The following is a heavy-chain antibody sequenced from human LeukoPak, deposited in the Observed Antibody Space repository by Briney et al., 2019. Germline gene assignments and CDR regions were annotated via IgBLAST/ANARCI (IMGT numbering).Heavy chain of an antibody. V-gene: IGHV3-74*01. J-gene: IGHJ4*02. CDR1: GFTFGSYW. CDR3: VRDTGGEFL. D-gene: IGHD3-16*01. Sequence: GGSLRLSCAASGFTFGSYWMQWVRQTPEKGLVWVAHINNDGSNTIYADSVKGRFTTSRDNAKNTLYLQMNSLTAEDTAVYYCVRDTGGEFLWGQGTLVTVSS. CDR2: INNDGSNT.